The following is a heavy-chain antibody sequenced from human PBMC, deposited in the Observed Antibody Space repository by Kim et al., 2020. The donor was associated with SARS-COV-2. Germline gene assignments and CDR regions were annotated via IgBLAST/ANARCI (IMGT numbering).Heavy chain of an antibody. CDR3: ARSSIAAAGGHYYYGMDV. CDR1: GYTFTSYA. CDR2: INAGNGNT. Sequence: ASVKVSCKASGYTFTSYAMHWVRQAPGQRLEWMGWINAGNGNTKYSQKFQGRVTITRDTSASTAYMELSSLRSEDTAVYYCARSSIAAAGGHYYYGMDVWGQGTTVTVSS. V-gene: IGHV1-3*01. D-gene: IGHD6-13*01. J-gene: IGHJ6*02.